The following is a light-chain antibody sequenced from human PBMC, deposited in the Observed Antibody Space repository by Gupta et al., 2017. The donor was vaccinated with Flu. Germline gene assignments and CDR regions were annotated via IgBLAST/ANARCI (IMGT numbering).Light chain of an antibody. V-gene: IGLV2-23*02. J-gene: IGLJ2*01. CDR1: SSDGGGYSF. Sequence: HSSLTQPDSVSGSPVRQTTIPCTGTSSDGGGYSFVSWYQQTPGKAPKLMIYGVNKRPSGVSDRFSGSKFGNTASLTIAGLQAEDEADYYCSSQIGSGAELVFGGGTKLTVL. CDR3: SSQIGSGAELV. CDR2: GVN.